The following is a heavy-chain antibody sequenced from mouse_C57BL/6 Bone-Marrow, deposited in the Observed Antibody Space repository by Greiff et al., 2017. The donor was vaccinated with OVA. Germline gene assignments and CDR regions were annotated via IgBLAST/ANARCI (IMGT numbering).Heavy chain of an antibody. Sequence: VQLQQSGTVLARPGASVKMSCKTSGYTFTSYWMHWVKQRPGQGLEWIGAIYPGNSDTSYNQKFKGQANLTAVTSASTAYMERSSLTNVDSAVYYCTRPYGSSYQGLFAYWGQGTLVTVSA. CDR1: GYTFTSYW. CDR3: TRPYGSSYQGLFAY. J-gene: IGHJ3*01. CDR2: IYPGNSDT. V-gene: IGHV1-5*01. D-gene: IGHD1-1*01.